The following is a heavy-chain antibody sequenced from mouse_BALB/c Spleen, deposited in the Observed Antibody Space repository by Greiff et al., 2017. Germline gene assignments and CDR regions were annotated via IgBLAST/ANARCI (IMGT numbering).Heavy chain of an antibody. J-gene: IGHJ4*01. Sequence: VKLVESGPGLVAPSQSLSITCTVSGFSLTSYGVSWVRQPPGKGLEWLGVIWGDGSTNYHSALISRLSISKDNSKSQVFLKLNSLQTDDTATYYCAKCPSLLRLRAMDYWGQGTSVTVSS. V-gene: IGHV2-3*01. CDR2: IWGDGST. D-gene: IGHD1-2*01. CDR3: AKCPSLLRLRAMDY. CDR1: GFSLTSYG.